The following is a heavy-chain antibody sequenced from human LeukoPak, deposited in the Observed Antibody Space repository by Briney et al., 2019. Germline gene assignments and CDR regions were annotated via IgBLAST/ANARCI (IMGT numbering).Heavy chain of an antibody. Sequence: PGGSLRLSCAASGFTFSSNWMHWVRQAPGKGLVWVSRINSDGSSTTYADSVKGRFTISRDNAKNTLYLQMNSLRAEDTAIYYCARQYSYDSSGYYPWDYWGQGTLVTVSS. CDR2: INSDGSST. D-gene: IGHD3-22*01. CDR1: GFTFSSNW. CDR3: ARQYSYDSSGYYPWDY. V-gene: IGHV3-74*01. J-gene: IGHJ4*02.